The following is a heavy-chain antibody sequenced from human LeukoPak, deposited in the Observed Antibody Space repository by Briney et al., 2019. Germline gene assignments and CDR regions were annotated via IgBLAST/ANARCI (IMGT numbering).Heavy chain of an antibody. CDR1: GGSISSYY. CDR2: IYYSGST. CDR3: ARGDSSGGDSDYDFDY. V-gene: IGHV4-59*08. J-gene: IGHJ4*02. D-gene: IGHD6-25*01. Sequence: ETRSLTCTVSGGSISSYYWSWIRQPPGKGLEWIGYIYYSGSTNYNPSLKGRVPISLDTSKNQLSLKLSSVTAADTAVYYCARGDSSGGDSDYDFDYWGQGTLVTPSS.